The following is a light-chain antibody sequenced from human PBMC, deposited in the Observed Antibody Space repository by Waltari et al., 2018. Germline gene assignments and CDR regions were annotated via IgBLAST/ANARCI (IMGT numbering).Light chain of an antibody. V-gene: IGLV2-14*01. CDR3: SSYTSGTTLVI. CDR2: EVS. CDR1: SSDVGTYNY. Sequence: QSALTQPASMSGSPGQSITISCTGTSSDVGTYNYVSWYQHHPGKTPKLMCYEVSNRPSGVSNRFSGSKSGNTASLTISGLQAEDEADYYCSSYTSGTTLVIFGGGTKLTVL. J-gene: IGLJ2*01.